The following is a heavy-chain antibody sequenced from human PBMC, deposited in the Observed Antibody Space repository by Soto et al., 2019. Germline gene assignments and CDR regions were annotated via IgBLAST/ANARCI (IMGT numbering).Heavy chain of an antibody. CDR2: INPHGGST. J-gene: IGHJ5*02. CDR1: RDTFTSYY. V-gene: IGHV1-46*01. D-gene: IGHD1-26*01. Sequence: DSLQVSCKTPRDTFTSYYINWVRQAPGQGLEWVGVINPHGGSTAYAQKFKGRVTLTRDTSASTVYMEVSSLTAEDTAMYYCARSSGGNGCRIIEGTNWFAPWRQGTLVSV. CDR3: ARSSGGNGCRIIEGTNWFAP.